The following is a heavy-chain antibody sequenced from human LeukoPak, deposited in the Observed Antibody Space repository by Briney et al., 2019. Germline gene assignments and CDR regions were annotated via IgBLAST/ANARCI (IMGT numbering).Heavy chain of an antibody. Sequence: SETLSLTCTVSGGSVSSYYWSWIRQAPGKGLEWIGDIYYSGSTNYNPSLKSRVTISVDTSKNQFSLKLSSVTAADTAVYYCARIGHEDYYFDYWGQGTLVTVSS. CDR3: ARIGHEDYYFDY. CDR1: GGSVSSYY. J-gene: IGHJ4*02. V-gene: IGHV4-59*02. CDR2: IYYSGST.